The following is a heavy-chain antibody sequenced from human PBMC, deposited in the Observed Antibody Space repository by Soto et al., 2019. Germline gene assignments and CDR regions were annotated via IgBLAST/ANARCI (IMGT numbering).Heavy chain of an antibody. CDR2: ISSNGGSA. J-gene: IGHJ6*02. D-gene: IGHD2-15*01. V-gene: IGHV3-23*01. CDR3: ARGYCSAVGCYVHYYYGFDV. CDR1: GFTFRNYA. Sequence: GGSLRRSCAAAGFTFRNYAMNWVRQAPGKGLELVSSISSNGGSAYYADSVKGRFTISRDNSKNTLYLQMNSLRADDTAVYYCARGYCSAVGCYVHYYYGFDVWGQGTTVTVSS.